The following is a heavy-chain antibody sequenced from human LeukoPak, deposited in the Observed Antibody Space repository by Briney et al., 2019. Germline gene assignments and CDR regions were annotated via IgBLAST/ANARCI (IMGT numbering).Heavy chain of an antibody. V-gene: IGHV3-30*18. J-gene: IGHJ4*02. CDR3: AKGHDYDILTGYLDY. CDR2: ISYDGSNK. D-gene: IGHD3-9*01. CDR1: GFTFSSYG. Sequence: PGGSLRLSCAASGFTFSSYGMHWVRQAPGKGLEWAAVISYDGSNKYYADSVKGRFTISRDNSKNTLYLQMNSLRAEDTAVYYCAKGHDYDILTGYLDYWGQGTLVTVSS.